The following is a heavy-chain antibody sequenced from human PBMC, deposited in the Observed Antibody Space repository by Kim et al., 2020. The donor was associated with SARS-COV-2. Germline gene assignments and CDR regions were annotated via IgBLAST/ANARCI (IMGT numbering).Heavy chain of an antibody. CDR2: ISGGGGNT. CDR3: DASDY. CDR1: GSTFGIYA. J-gene: IGHJ4*02. V-gene: IGHV3-23*01. Sequence: GGSLRLSCAASGSTFGIYAMSWARQAPGKGLEWVSTISGGGGNTHYADSVKGRFTISRDNSMNTLYLQMNSLRAEDTAVYYCDASDYWGQGTLVTVSP.